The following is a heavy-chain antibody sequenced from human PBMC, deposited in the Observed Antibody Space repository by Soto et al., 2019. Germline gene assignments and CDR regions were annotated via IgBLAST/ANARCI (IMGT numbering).Heavy chain of an antibody. D-gene: IGHD3-3*01. CDR2: IYSGGST. V-gene: IGHV3-66*01. Sequence: GGSLRLSCAASGFTVSSNYMSWVRQAPGKGLEWVSVIYSGGSTYYADSVKGRFTISRDNSKNTLYLQMNSLRAEDTAVYYCARAPPDFWSGYYTYFDYWGQGTLVTVS. J-gene: IGHJ4*02. CDR1: GFTVSSNY. CDR3: ARAPPDFWSGYYTYFDY.